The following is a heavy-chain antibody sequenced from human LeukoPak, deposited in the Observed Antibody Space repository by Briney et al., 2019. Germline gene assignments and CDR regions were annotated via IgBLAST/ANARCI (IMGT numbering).Heavy chain of an antibody. CDR3: ARGTYYYSSSGHYSEPFDY. V-gene: IGHV1-2*02. CDR2: IHPRRGDT. CDR1: AYSFTAFY. Sequence: GASVKVSCKTSAYSFTAFYIHWLRQAPGQGLEWMGWIHPRRGDTNYAQKFQGRVTMTRDTSISTAYLDLSSLRSDDTAVNYCARGTYYYSSSGHYSEPFDYWGQGTLVTVSS. D-gene: IGHD3-22*01. J-gene: IGHJ4*02.